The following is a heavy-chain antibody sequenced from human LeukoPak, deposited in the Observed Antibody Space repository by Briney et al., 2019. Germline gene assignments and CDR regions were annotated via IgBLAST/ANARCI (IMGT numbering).Heavy chain of an antibody. CDR1: GGSISSSSYY. J-gene: IGHJ3*02. D-gene: IGHD6-6*01. CDR3: ARAYSPSSSITFDI. Sequence: SETLSLTCTVSGGSISSSSYYWGWIRQPPGKGLEWIGSIYYSGSTYYNPSLKSRVTISVDTSKNQFSLKLSSVTAADTAVYYCARAYSPSSSITFDIWGQGTVVTVSS. CDR2: IYYSGST. V-gene: IGHV4-39*01.